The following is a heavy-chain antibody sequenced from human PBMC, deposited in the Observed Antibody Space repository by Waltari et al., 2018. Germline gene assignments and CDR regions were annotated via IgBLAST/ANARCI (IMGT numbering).Heavy chain of an antibody. CDR3: ARQDVEDVGIVATITYYYGMDV. Sequence: QVQLQESGPGLVKPSETLSLTCAVSGYSISSGYYWGWIRQPPGKGLEWIGSIYHSGSTYYNPSLKSRVTISVDTSKNQFSLKLSSVTAADTAVYYCARQDVEDVGIVATITYYYGMDVWGQGTTVTVSS. V-gene: IGHV4-38-2*01. D-gene: IGHD5-12*01. CDR1: GYSISSGYY. CDR2: IYHSGST. J-gene: IGHJ6*02.